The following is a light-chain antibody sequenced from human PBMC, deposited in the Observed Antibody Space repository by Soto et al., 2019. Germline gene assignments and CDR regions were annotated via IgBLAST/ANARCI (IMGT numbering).Light chain of an antibody. CDR3: QQSYSTPYT. V-gene: IGKV1-5*03. CDR1: QTISSW. Sequence: DIQMTQSPSTLSSFVGDRVTITCRASQTISSWLAWFQQKPGKAPKLLIYKASNLESGVPSRFSGSGSGTEFTLTINSLQPDDFATYYCQQSYSTPYTFGQGTKLEIK. CDR2: KAS. J-gene: IGKJ2*01.